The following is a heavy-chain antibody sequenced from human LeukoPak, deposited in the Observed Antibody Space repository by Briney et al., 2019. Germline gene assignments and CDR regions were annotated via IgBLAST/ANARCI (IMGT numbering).Heavy chain of an antibody. D-gene: IGHD1-26*01. J-gene: IGHJ4*02. Sequence: SETLSLTCTVSGGSVSRGGYYWNWIRQHPGKGLEWIGFTSYSEGTYYNPSLMSRITISVDRSQNQFSLQMRDVTAADTAVYFCATADWESFYFDSWGQGALVAVSS. CDR3: ATADWESFYFDS. CDR2: TSYSEGT. V-gene: IGHV4-31*03. CDR1: GGSVSRGGYY.